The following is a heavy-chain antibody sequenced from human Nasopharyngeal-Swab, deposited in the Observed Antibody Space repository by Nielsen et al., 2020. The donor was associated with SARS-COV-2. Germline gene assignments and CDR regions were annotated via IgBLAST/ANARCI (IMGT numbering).Heavy chain of an antibody. J-gene: IGHJ3*02. Sequence: GESLKISCAASGLTFTNSWMSWVRQAPGKGLEWVANIKQDGSGKYYVDSVKGRFTISRDNAKNSLELQMNSLRVEDTAVYYCGRGGKLGALDIWGQGTMVTVSS. CDR1: GLTFTNSW. V-gene: IGHV3-7*01. CDR2: IKQDGSGK. D-gene: IGHD3-16*01. CDR3: GRGGKLGALDI.